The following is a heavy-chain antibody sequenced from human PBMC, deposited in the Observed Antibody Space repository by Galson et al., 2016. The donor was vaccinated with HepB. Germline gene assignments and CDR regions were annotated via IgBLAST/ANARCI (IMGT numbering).Heavy chain of an antibody. V-gene: IGHV3-48*02. CDR3: ARMIFTSTNCDEGGAMDV. J-gene: IGHJ6*02. D-gene: IGHD3/OR15-3a*01. CDR2: ISISGSPI. CDR1: GFTLRTYS. Sequence: SLRLSCAASGFTLRTYSMNWVRQAPGKGLEWLSYISISGSPIYYADSVKGRFTISRDDAQNSLHLQMNSLRDEDTALYYCARMIFTSTNCDEGGAMDVWGQGTTVTVSS.